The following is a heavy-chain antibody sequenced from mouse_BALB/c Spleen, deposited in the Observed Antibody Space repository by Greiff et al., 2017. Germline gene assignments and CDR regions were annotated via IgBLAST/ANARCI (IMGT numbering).Heavy chain of an antibody. Sequence: DVQLQESGPGLVKPSQSLSLTCSVTGYSITSGYYWNWIRQFPGNKLEWMGYISYDGSNNYNPSLKNRISITRDTSKNQFFLKLNSVTTEDTATYYCAREDRFDYYAMDYWGQGTSVTVSS. CDR3: AREDRFDYYAMDY. J-gene: IGHJ4*01. V-gene: IGHV3-6*02. CDR1: GYSITSGYY. CDR2: ISYDGSN. D-gene: IGHD2-14*01.